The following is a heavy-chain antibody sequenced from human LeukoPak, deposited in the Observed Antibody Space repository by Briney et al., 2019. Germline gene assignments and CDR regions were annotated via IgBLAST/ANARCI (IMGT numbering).Heavy chain of an antibody. Sequence: PGGSLRLSCAASGFTFRSYAMSWVRQAPGKGLEWVSVISGSGGTTYYADSAKGRFTISRDNSKSTLYLQMNTLRAEDTAVYYCAKDRKDCSGGNCYSGGSEWGQGTLVTVSS. CDR1: GFTFRSYA. J-gene: IGHJ4*02. V-gene: IGHV3-23*01. CDR2: ISGSGGTT. CDR3: AKDRKDCSGGNCYSGGSE. D-gene: IGHD2-15*01.